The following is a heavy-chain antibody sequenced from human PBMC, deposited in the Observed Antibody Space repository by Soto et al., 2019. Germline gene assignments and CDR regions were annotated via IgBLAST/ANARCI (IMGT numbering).Heavy chain of an antibody. J-gene: IGHJ4*02. Sequence: SETLSLTCSVSRAFINSGGFYYSWIRQPPGKGPEWLGYIFHSGSTLYNPSLRGRLTLSADTSRNQLSLYLTSVTAADTAVYYGVRPGFEYWGQGTLVTVSS. CDR3: VRPGFEY. CDR1: RAFINSGGFY. CDR2: IFHSGST. V-gene: IGHV4-31*03.